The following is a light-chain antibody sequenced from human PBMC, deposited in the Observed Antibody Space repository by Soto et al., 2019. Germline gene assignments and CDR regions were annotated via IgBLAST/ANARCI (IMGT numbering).Light chain of an antibody. CDR3: QQSYSTPWT. V-gene: IGKV1-39*01. CDR2: AAS. J-gene: IGKJ1*01. Sequence: DIQMTQSPSSLSPSVGDRVTITCRASESISSYLNWYQQKPGKAPKLLIYAASSFQSGAPSRFSGSGSGTDFTLSISSLQPDDFATYYCQQSYSTPWTFGQGTKVEIK. CDR1: ESISSY.